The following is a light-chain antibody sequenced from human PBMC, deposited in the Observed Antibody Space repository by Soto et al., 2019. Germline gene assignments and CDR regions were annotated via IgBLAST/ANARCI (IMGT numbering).Light chain of an antibody. CDR2: AAS. CDR1: QGISSY. CDR3: QQYYSYPPS. V-gene: IGKV1-8*01. Sequence: AIRMTQSPSSFSASTGDRVTITCRASQGISSYLAWYQQKPGKAPKLLIYAASTLQSGVPSRFSGSGSGTDFTLTISCLQSEDFATYYCQQYYSYPPSFAQGTRQEI. J-gene: IGKJ5*01.